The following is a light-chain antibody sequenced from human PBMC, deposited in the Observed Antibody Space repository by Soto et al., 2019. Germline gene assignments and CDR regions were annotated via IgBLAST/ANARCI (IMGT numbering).Light chain of an antibody. J-gene: IGKJ2*01. V-gene: IGKV1-5*01. CDR1: QSISSW. CDR2: DAS. CDR3: QQYKSYSLYT. Sequence: DIPMTQSPSTLSASVGDRVTITCRASQSISSWLAWYQQKPGKAPKLLIYDASSLESGVTSSFSGSGSGTEFTLPISSLQPDDFATYYCQQYKSYSLYTCGQGTKLEIK.